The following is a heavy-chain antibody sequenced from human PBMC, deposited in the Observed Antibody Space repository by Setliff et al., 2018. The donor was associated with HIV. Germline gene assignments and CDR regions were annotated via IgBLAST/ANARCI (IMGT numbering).Heavy chain of an antibody. CDR1: GFSFRSYA. J-gene: IGHJ6*03. V-gene: IGHV3-30*02. CDR2: IRYDGSNK. D-gene: IGHD1-26*01. CDR3: ARDEVGATPNYYYMDV. Sequence: HPGGSLRLSCAASGFSFRSYAVSWVRQAPGKGLEWVAFIRYDGSNKYYADSVKGRFTISRDNSKNTLYLQMNSLRAEDTAVYYCARDEVGATPNYYYMDVWGKGTTVTVSS.